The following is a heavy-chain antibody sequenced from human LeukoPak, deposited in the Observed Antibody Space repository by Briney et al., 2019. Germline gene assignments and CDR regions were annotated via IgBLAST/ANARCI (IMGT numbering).Heavy chain of an antibody. V-gene: IGHV4-34*01. CDR1: GGSFSGYY. CDR2: INHSGST. Sequence: SETLSLTCAVYGGSFSGYYWSWIRQPPGKGLEWIGEINHSGSTNYNPSLKSRVTISVDTSKNQFSLKLSSVTAADTAVYYCARDGQAPGTDAFDIWGQGTMVTVSS. J-gene: IGHJ3*02. CDR3: ARDGQAPGTDAFDI.